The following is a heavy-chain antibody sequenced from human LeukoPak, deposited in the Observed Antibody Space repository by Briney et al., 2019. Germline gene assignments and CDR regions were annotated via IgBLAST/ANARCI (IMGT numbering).Heavy chain of an antibody. J-gene: IGHJ5*01. CDR1: GYSIGSGYY. D-gene: IGHD3-3*01. V-gene: IGHV4-38-2*02. Sequence: PSETLSLTCTVSGYSIGSGYYWAWIRPSPGKGLEWIGSISYSGSAYYSPSLKSQLTISLDMSKNQFYLKVRSVTAADTAVYYCASVFEWSPRFDSWGQGTLVTVSS. CDR3: ASVFEWSPRFDS. CDR2: ISYSGSA.